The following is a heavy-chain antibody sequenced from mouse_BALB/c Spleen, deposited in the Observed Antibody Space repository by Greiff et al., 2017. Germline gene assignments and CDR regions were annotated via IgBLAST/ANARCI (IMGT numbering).Heavy chain of an antibody. Sequence: VQLQQSGAELVKPGASVKLSCTASGFNIKDTYMHWVKQRPEQGLEWIGRIEPANGNTKYDPKFQGKATITADTSSNTAYLQLSSLTSEDLAVYYCARGPYYYGSGWFAYWGQGTLVTVSA. CDR3: ARGPYYYGSGWFAY. J-gene: IGHJ3*01. CDR2: IEPANGNT. CDR1: GFNIKDTY. V-gene: IGHV14-3*02. D-gene: IGHD1-1*01.